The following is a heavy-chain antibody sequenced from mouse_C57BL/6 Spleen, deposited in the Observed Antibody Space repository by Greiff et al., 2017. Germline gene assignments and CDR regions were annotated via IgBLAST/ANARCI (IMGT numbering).Heavy chain of an antibody. D-gene: IGHD2-5*01. CDR2: INPNNGGT. CDR1: GYTFTDYN. Sequence: VQLKQSGPELVRPGASVKIPCKASGYTFTDYNMDWVKQSHGKSLEWIGDINPNNGGTIYNQTFKGKATLTVDKSSSTAYMELRSLTSEDTAVYYCVGWNYSNPYYCDYWGQGTTLTVSS. V-gene: IGHV1-18*01. J-gene: IGHJ2*01. CDR3: VGWNYSNPYYCDY.